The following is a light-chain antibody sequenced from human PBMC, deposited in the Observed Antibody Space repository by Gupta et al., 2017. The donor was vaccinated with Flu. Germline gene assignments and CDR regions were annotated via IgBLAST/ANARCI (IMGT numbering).Light chain of an antibody. V-gene: IGKV2-28*01. Sequence: DIVMTQSPLSLPVTPGEPATISCRSSQSLMHVNGQNYLDWYLQKPGQSPQLLINLGSPRASGVPDRFSGSESGTDFTLEISKVEAEEVGVYYCMQGLPVPWTFGQGTKVEI. J-gene: IGKJ1*01. CDR3: MQGLPVPWT. CDR1: QSLMHVNGQNY. CDR2: LGS.